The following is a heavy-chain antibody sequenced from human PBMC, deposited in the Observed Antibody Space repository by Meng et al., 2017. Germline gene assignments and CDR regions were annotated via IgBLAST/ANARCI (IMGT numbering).Heavy chain of an antibody. D-gene: IGHD1-26*01. CDR3: ARDVGREQWEAPAFGY. Sequence: ASVKVSCKASGYTFTSYAMHWLRQAPGQRLEWMGWINAGNGNTKYSQKFQGRVTITRDTSASTAYMELSSLRSEDTAVYYCARDVGREQWEAPAFGYWGQGNPV. V-gene: IGHV1-3*01. CDR2: INAGNGNT. CDR1: GYTFTSYA. J-gene: IGHJ4*01.